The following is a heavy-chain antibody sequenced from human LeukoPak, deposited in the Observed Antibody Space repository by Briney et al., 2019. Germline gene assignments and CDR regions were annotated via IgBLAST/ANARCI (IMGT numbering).Heavy chain of an antibody. CDR3: ARDKSNYFFDY. D-gene: IGHD4-11*01. CDR1: GFPFDDYG. Sequence: RTGGSLRLSCAASGFPFDDYGMHWLRQAPGKGLEWVSGINWNGGNTDYADSVKGRFTISRDNAKKSLYLQMNSLRAEDTALYYCARDKSNYFFDYWGQGTLVTVSS. V-gene: IGHV3-20*04. J-gene: IGHJ4*02. CDR2: INWNGGNT.